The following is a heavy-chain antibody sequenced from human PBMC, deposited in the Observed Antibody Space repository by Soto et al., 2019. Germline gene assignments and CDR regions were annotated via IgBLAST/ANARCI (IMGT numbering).Heavy chain of an antibody. CDR3: ARVRATDYEIDY. Sequence: GGSLRLSCTASGFMFGSYWMTWVRHVPGKGLQWVANIKRDGSEKYYVDFVKGRFTISRDSADNSVFLDMNNLRVDDTATYYCARVRATDYEIDYWGQGALVTVSS. J-gene: IGHJ4*02. V-gene: IGHV3-7*03. CDR2: IKRDGSEK. D-gene: IGHD4-17*01. CDR1: GFMFGSYW.